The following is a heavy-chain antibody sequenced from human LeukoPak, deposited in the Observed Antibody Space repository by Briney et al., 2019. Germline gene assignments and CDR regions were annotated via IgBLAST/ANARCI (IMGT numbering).Heavy chain of an antibody. Sequence: SETLSLTCSVPGGSLISNYGSWIRQPAGKGLEWIGRIYSSGRTNYNPSLKSRVTMSVDTSKNQFSLKLSSVTAAGTAVNYCARDLYDGANWFDPWGQGTLVTVSS. CDR3: ARDLYDGANWFDP. D-gene: IGHD3-22*01. V-gene: IGHV4-4*07. CDR2: IYSSGRT. CDR1: GGSLISNY. J-gene: IGHJ5*02.